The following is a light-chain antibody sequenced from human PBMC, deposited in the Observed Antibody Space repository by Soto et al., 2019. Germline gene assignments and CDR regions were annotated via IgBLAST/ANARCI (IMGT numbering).Light chain of an antibody. Sequence: DIQMTQSPSSLSASVGDTVTITWRASRDFSNFLAWFQQKPGEAPKLLIYGPSTLESGVPSRFSGGKSGTDFTLTISGLQPEDVAIYYCQKYNSLPFTFGPGTKVEIQ. J-gene: IGKJ3*01. CDR1: RDFSNF. V-gene: IGKV1-27*01. CDR2: GPS. CDR3: QKYNSLPFT.